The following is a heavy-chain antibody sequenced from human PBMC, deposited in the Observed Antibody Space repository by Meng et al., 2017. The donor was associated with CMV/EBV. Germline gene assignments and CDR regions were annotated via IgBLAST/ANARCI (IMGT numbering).Heavy chain of an antibody. Sequence: ETLSLTCAASGFTFSNAWMSWVRQAPGKGLEWVGRIKSKTDGGTTDYAAPVKGRFTISRDDSKNTLYLQMNSLKTEDTAVYYCTTDPTFTYYDFWSGYYTDYWGQGTLVTVFS. V-gene: IGHV3-15*01. CDR1: GFTFSNAW. D-gene: IGHD3-3*01. CDR3: TTDPTFTYYDFWSGYYTDY. J-gene: IGHJ4*02. CDR2: IKSKTDGGTT.